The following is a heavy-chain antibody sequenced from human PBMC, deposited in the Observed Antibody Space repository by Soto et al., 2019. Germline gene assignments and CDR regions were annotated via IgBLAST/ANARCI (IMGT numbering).Heavy chain of an antibody. D-gene: IGHD3-10*01. V-gene: IGHV4-59*01. CDR3: ARDRGSGSSYPYYYYAMDV. CDR2: IYNGGST. Sequence: SETLSLTCTVSGGSINPYYWGWIRQPPGKGPEWIGYIYNGGSTNYNPSLKSRVTISVDTAKNQFSLKLSSVTAADTAVYYCARDRGSGSSYPYYYYAMDVWGQGTTVTVSS. J-gene: IGHJ6*02. CDR1: GGSINPYY.